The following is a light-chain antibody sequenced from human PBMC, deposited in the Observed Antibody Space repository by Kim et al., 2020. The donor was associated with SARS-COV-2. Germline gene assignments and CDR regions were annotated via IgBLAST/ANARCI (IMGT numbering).Light chain of an antibody. Sequence: SPGERATLPCRASQSVSSNLAWYQQKPGQAPRLLIYGASTRATGIPARFSGSGSGTEFTLTISSLQSEDFAVYYCQQYNNWLWTFGQGTKVDIK. CDR1: QSVSSN. CDR3: QQYNNWLWT. J-gene: IGKJ1*01. V-gene: IGKV3-15*01. CDR2: GAS.